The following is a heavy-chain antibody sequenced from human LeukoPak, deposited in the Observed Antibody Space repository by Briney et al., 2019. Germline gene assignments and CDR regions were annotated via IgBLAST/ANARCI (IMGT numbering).Heavy chain of an antibody. J-gene: IGHJ4*02. CDR1: GGSISSYY. CDR3: ARVVGYYDSSGYSDY. V-gene: IGHV4-59*12. D-gene: IGHD3-22*01. CDR2: IYYSGST. Sequence: SETLSLTCTVSGGSISSYYWSWIRQPPGKGLEWIGYIYYSGSTNYNPSLKSRVTISVDTSKNQFSLKLSSVTAADTAVYYCARVVGYYDSSGYSDYWGQGTLVTVSS.